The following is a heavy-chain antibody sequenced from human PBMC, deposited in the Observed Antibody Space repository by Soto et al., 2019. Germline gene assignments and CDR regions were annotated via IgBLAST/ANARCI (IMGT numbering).Heavy chain of an antibody. D-gene: IGHD6-19*01. Sequence: EVQLLESGGGLVQPGGSLRLSCAASGFTFSSYAMNWVRQAPGKGLEWVSVISGSGGSTYYADSVKGRFTISRDNSKNTLYLHMNSLRAEDTAVYYCAGRSSGWYFDYWGQGTLVTVSS. CDR2: ISGSGGST. CDR3: AGRSSGWYFDY. J-gene: IGHJ4*02. CDR1: GFTFSSYA. V-gene: IGHV3-23*01.